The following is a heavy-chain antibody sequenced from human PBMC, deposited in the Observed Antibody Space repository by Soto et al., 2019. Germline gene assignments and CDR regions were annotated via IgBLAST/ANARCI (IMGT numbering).Heavy chain of an antibody. CDR1: GFTFNIYW. V-gene: IGHV3-74*01. J-gene: IGHJ4*02. CDR2: IDNDGSAT. CDR3: ARDDWNSY. D-gene: IGHD1-7*01. Sequence: EVQLLESGGGLVQPGGSLRLSCVASGFTFNIYWMHWVRQAPGKGLEWVSRIDNDGSATTYADSVKGRFTISRDNAKNTLFLQMNTLRVDDTAVYYGARDDWNSYWGQGTLVTVSS.